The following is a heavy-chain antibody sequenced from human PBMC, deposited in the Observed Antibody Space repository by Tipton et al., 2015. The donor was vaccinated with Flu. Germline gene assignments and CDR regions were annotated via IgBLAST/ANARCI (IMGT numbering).Heavy chain of an antibody. CDR3: ARGPEQWLVNPHYFDY. D-gene: IGHD6-19*01. CDR1: GYSISSGYY. J-gene: IGHJ4*02. Sequence: TLSLTCTVSGYSISSGYYWGWIRQPPGKGLEWIGSIFHGGSTYYNPSLKSRVTISVDTSKNQFPLKLSSVTAADTAVYYCARGPEQWLVNPHYFDYWGQGTLVTVAS. V-gene: IGHV4-38-2*02. CDR2: IFHGGST.